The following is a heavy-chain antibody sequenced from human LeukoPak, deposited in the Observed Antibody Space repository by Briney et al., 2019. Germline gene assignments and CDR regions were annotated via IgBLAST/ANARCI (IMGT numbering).Heavy chain of an antibody. CDR1: GFTFSSYS. J-gene: IGHJ4*02. CDR3: ARDLAMGDSSGYYEPTGY. CDR2: ISSSSSYI. Sequence: GGSLRLSCAASGFTFSSYSMNWVRQAPGKGLEWLSSISSSSSYIYYADSVKGRFTISRDNAKNSLYLQMNSLRAEDTAVYYCARDLAMGDSSGYYEPTGYWGQGTLVTVSS. V-gene: IGHV3-21*01. D-gene: IGHD3-22*01.